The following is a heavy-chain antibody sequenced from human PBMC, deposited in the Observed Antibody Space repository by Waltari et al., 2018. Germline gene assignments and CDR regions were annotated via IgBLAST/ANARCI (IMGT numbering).Heavy chain of an antibody. CDR1: GFTFTSHH. CDR3: VRDLNWGFDS. J-gene: IGHJ4*02. D-gene: IGHD7-27*01. CDR2: NSSTFEI. V-gene: IGHV3-48*03. Sequence: EVRLVESGGGLLHPGGTLGLACDASGFTFTSHHLTWIRQAPGKGLEWLSYNSSTFEIHYADSVKGRLTVSRDNARNSVFLEMSSLRADDTAVYYCVRDLNWGFDSWGQGTLVTVSS.